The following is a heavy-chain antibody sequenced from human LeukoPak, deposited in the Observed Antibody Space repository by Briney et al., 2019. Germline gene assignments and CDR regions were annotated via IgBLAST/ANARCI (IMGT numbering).Heavy chain of an antibody. D-gene: IGHD1-26*01. CDR1: GFTFSGFW. Sequence: PGGSLRLSCAASGFTFSGFWMHWVRQAPGKGLVWVSRINGDGSSTKYADSVKGRFTISRDNAKNTLYLQMNSLRAEDTAVYYCARDVVGALDYWGQGTLVTVSS. CDR3: ARDVVGALDY. J-gene: IGHJ4*02. V-gene: IGHV3-74*01. CDR2: INGDGSST.